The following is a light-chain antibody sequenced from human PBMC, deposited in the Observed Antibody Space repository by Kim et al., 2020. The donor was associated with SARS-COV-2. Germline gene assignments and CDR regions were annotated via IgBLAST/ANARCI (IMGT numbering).Light chain of an antibody. CDR2: DAT. J-gene: IGKJ2*01. V-gene: IGKV3-11*01. CDR3: QQRSNWPPYT. CDR1: QSVSSY. Sequence: LSPGERAHLSCRARQSVSSYLAWYQQKPGKAPRLLIYDATNRATGIPARFSGSGSGTDFTLTISSLEPEDFAVYYCQQRSNWPPYTFGQGTKLEI.